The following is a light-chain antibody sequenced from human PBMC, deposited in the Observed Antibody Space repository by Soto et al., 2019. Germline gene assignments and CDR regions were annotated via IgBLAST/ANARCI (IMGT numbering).Light chain of an antibody. CDR3: QQYNNWPPVT. Sequence: EIVMTQSPATLSVSPGERVTLSCRASQSVSSNLAWYQQKSGQAPRLFIYGASTRVTGIPGRFSGSGSGTEFTLTISSLQSEDFAIYYCQQYNNWPPVTFGQGTRLEIK. CDR1: QSVSSN. V-gene: IGKV3-15*01. J-gene: IGKJ5*01. CDR2: GAS.